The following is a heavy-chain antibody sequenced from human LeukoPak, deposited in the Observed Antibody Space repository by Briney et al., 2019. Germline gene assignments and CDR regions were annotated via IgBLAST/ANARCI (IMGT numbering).Heavy chain of an antibody. D-gene: IGHD5-12*01. CDR1: GGSISSGSYY. CDR3: ARLATPWLPFYFDY. CDR2: IYTSGST. Sequence: PSETLSLTCTVSGGSISSGSYYWSWIRQPAGKGLEWIGRIYTSGSTNYNPSLKSRVTISVDTSKNQFSLKLSSVTAADTAVYYCARLATPWLPFYFDYWGQGTLVTVSS. V-gene: IGHV4-61*02. J-gene: IGHJ4*02.